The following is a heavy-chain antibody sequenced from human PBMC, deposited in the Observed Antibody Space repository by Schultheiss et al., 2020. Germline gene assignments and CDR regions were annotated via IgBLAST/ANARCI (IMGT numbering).Heavy chain of an antibody. CDR2: IYYSGST. V-gene: IGHV4-59*01. CDR3: AREGYYDGSGYHVHDAFDI. CDR1: GGSISSFY. J-gene: IGHJ3*02. D-gene: IGHD3-22*01. Sequence: SETLSLTCTVSGGSISSFYWSWIRQPPGKGLEWIGYIYYSGSTNYNPSLKSRVTISVDTSKNQFSLKLSSVTAADMALYYCAREGYYDGSGYHVHDAFDIWGQGTMVTVSS.